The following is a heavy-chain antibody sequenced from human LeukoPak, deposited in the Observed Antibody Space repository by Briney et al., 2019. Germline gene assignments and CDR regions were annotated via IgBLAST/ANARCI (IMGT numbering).Heavy chain of an antibody. D-gene: IGHD1-26*01. Sequence: SETLSLTCSVSGGSISSGTYYWNWIRQHPEKGLEWIGYIYHSGTTYYNPSLKSRVTISVDTSRNQFSLKLSSVTAADTAVYYCARDARVGLPYFDLWGQGTLVTVSS. CDR1: GGSISSGTYY. V-gene: IGHV4-31*03. CDR3: ARDARVGLPYFDL. J-gene: IGHJ4*02. CDR2: IYHSGTT.